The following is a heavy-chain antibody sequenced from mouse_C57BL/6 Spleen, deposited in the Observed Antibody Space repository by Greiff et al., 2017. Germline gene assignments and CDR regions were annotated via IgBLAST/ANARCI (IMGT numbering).Heavy chain of an antibody. CDR2: IDPSDSET. Sequence: QVQLQQPGAELVRPGSSVKLSCKASGYTFTSYWMHWVKQGPIQGLEWIGNIDPSDSETHYNQKFKDKATLTVDKSSSTAYMQLSSLTSEDSAVYYCARKGSNSFDYWGQGTTLTVSS. V-gene: IGHV1-52*01. J-gene: IGHJ2*01. CDR1: GYTFTSYW. D-gene: IGHD2-5*01. CDR3: ARKGSNSFDY.